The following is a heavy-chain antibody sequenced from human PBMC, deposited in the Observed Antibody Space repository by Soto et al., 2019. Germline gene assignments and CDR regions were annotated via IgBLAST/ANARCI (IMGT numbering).Heavy chain of an antibody. D-gene: IGHD3-16*01. CDR3: VGDTSFDC. Sequence: EVQLVESGGGLVQPGGSLRLSCAASGFTFSSYDMHWVRQAPGKGLEYISAISSNGGITYYANSVKGRFTISRDNSKNMMYLQMGSLRAEDVAVYYCVGDTSFDCWGQGTLVTVSS. V-gene: IGHV3-64*01. CDR2: ISSNGGIT. J-gene: IGHJ4*02. CDR1: GFTFSSYD.